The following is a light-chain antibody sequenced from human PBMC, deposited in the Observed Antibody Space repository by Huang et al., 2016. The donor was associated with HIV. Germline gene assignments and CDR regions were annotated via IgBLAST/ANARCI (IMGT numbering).Light chain of an antibody. CDR2: DAS. V-gene: IGKV1-33*01. CDR1: QDSSNY. CDR3: QQYDNLPPLT. J-gene: IGKJ4*01. Sequence: DIQMTQSPSSLSASVGDRVTITCQASQDSSNYLNWYQQTPGKAPKLLIYDASNLETGVPSRFSGRGSGTYFTFTISSLQPEDIATYYCQQYDNLPPLTFGGGTKVEIK.